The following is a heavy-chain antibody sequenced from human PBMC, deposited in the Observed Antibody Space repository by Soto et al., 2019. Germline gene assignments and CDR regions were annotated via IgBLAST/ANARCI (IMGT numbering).Heavy chain of an antibody. CDR2: INPNSGGT. Sequence: AASVKVSCKASGYTFTGYYMHWVRQAPGQGLEWMGWINPNSGGTNYAQKFQGWVTMTRDTSISTAYMELSRLRSDDTAVYYCARTYYYDSSGYSLHYWGQGTLVTVSS. CDR1: GYTFTGYY. CDR3: ARTYYYDSSGYSLHY. D-gene: IGHD3-22*01. J-gene: IGHJ4*02. V-gene: IGHV1-2*04.